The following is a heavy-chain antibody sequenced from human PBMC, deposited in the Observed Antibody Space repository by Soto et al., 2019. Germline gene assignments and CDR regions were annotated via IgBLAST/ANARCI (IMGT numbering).Heavy chain of an antibody. CDR1: GGSISSGDYY. CDR2: IYYSGST. D-gene: IGHD1-26*01. CDR3: ARVGRDGFFQYYYYYYGRDA. Sequence: QVQLQESGPGLVKPSQTLSLTCTVSGGSISSGDYYWSWIRQPPGKGLEWIGYIYYSGSTYYNPSLKSRVTIAVDTSKNLFSLKLSSVTAADPAVYYWARVGRDGFFQYYYYYYGRDARGQGPTVPVPS. V-gene: IGHV4-30-4*01. J-gene: IGHJ6*02.